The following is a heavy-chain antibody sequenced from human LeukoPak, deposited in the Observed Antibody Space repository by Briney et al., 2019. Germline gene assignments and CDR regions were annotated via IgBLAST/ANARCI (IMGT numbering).Heavy chain of an antibody. J-gene: IGHJ4*02. CDR1: GFTFSNYW. V-gene: IGHV3-74*01. Sequence: PGGSLRLSCAASGFTFSNYWMHWVRQVPGKGLVWVSRINPGGSSTTYADFVKGRFTISRDNAKNTLYLQMNSLRAEDTAVYYCARSNQADDYWGQGTLVTVSS. D-gene: IGHD4-11*01. CDR2: INPGGSST. CDR3: ARSNQADDY.